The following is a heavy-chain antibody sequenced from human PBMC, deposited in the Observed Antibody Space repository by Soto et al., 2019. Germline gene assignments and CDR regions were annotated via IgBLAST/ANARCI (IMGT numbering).Heavy chain of an antibody. CDR3: ARVNHEVLFDY. J-gene: IGHJ4*02. Sequence: QVQLQESGPGLVKPSQTLSLTCTVSGGSISSGDYYWIWIRQPPGKGLEWIGYIYYSGRTYYNPSLKSRVTISVDTSKNQFSLKLSSVTAADTAVYYCARVNHEVLFDYWGQGTLVTVSS. CDR2: IYYSGRT. CDR1: GGSISSGDYY. V-gene: IGHV4-30-4*01.